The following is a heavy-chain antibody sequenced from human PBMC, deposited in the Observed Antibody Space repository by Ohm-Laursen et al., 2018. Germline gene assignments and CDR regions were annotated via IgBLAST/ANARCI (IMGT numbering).Heavy chain of an antibody. Sequence: SLRLSCAASGFTFSSYAMSWVRQAPGKGLEWVSVIYSGGSTYYADSVKGRFTISRDNSKNTLYLQMNSLRAEDTAVYYCARDLSEPLDYGDYAGGDYYYYGMDVWGQGTTVTVSS. J-gene: IGHJ6*02. CDR2: IYSGGST. CDR3: ARDLSEPLDYGDYAGGDYYYYGMDV. D-gene: IGHD4-17*01. V-gene: IGHV3-66*01. CDR1: GFTFSSYA.